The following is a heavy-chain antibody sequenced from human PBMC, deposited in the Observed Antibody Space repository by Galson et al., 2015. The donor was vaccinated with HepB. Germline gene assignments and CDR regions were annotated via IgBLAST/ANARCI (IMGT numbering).Heavy chain of an antibody. CDR1: GFTFSSYG. CDR3: AEDYSSGWSDYYYYYGMDV. CDR2: ISYDGSNK. D-gene: IGHD6-19*01. J-gene: IGHJ6*02. Sequence: SLRLSCAASGFTFSSYGMHWVRQAPGKGLEWVAVISYDGSNKYYADSVKGRFTISRDNSKNTLYLQMNSLRAEDTAVYYCAEDYSSGWSDYYYYYGMDVWGQGTTVTVSS. V-gene: IGHV3-30*18.